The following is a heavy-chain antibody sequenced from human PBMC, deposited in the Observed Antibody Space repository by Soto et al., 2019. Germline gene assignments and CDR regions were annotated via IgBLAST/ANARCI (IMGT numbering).Heavy chain of an antibody. CDR2: INPNSGGT. Sequence: ASVTVSCKASGYTFTGYYMHWVRQAPGQGLEWMGWINPNSGGTNYAQKFQGWVTMTRDTSISTAYMELSRLRSDDTAVYYCARGFSSGYYYYYYGMDVWGQGTTVTAP. V-gene: IGHV1-2*04. CDR1: GYTFTGYY. D-gene: IGHD3-22*01. CDR3: ARGFSSGYYYYYYGMDV. J-gene: IGHJ6*02.